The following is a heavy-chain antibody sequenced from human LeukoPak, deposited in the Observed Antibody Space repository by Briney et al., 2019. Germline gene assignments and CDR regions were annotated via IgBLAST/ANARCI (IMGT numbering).Heavy chain of an antibody. CDR3: ARLRISRRSRKVATIGFDY. J-gene: IGHJ4*02. CDR2: INHSGST. D-gene: IGHD5-24*01. Sequence: NTSETLSLTCAVYGGSFSGYYWTWIRQPPGKGLEWIGEINHSGSTNYNPSLKSRVTISVDTSKNHFSLKLSSVTAADTAVYYCARLRISRRSRKVATIGFDYWGQGILVTVSS. CDR1: GGSFSGYY. V-gene: IGHV4-34*01.